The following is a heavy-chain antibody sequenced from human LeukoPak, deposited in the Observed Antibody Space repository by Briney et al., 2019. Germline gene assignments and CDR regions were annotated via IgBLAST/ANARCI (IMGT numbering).Heavy chain of an antibody. J-gene: IGHJ4*02. Sequence: GGSLRLSCAASGFTFSNFGMHWVRQAPGKGLEWVAFIRYDGSNKYYADSVKGRFTISRDNSKNTLYLQMNSLRAEDTAVYYCAKGYCSGGTCNLDYWGQGTLVTVSS. D-gene: IGHD2-15*01. CDR3: AKGYCSGGTCNLDY. V-gene: IGHV3-30*02. CDR2: IRYDGSNK. CDR1: GFTFSNFG.